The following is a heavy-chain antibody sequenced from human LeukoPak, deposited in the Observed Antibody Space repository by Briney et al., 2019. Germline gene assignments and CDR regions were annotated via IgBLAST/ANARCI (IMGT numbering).Heavy chain of an antibody. CDR3: ARGGSDTAMAHDY. D-gene: IGHD5-18*01. CDR1: GFTFSNHW. Sequence: GGSLRLSCAASGFTFSNHWMHWVRQAPGKGLMWVSRISRGASRTDYADSVKRRFTISRDDAKNTLYLQVNSLRVEDTGVYFCARGGSDTAMAHDYWGQGILVTVSS. V-gene: IGHV3-74*01. J-gene: IGHJ4*02. CDR2: ISRGASRT.